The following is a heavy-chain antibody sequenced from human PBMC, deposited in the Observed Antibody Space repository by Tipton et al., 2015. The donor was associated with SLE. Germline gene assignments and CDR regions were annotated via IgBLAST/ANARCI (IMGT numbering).Heavy chain of an antibody. CDR3: ASGGLAYCGGECSDNFDY. J-gene: IGHJ4*02. CDR2: IIPILGIA. D-gene: IGHD2-21*01. CDR1: GGTFSSYA. V-gene: IGHV1-69*09. Sequence: QVQLVQSGAEVKKPGSSVKVSCKASGGTFSSYAISWVRQAPGQGLEWMGRIIPILGIANYAQKFQGRVTITADKSTSTAYMELSSLRSEDTAVYYCASGGLAYCGGECSDNFDYWGQGTLVTVSS.